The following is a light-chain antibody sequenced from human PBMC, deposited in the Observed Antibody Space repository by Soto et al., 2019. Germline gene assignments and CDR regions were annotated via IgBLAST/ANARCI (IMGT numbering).Light chain of an antibody. J-gene: IGLJ2*01. CDR1: SSNIGAGYD. CDR3: QSYDSSLSVV. CDR2: GNT. V-gene: IGLV1-40*01. Sequence: QSVLTQPRSVSGAPGQRVTISCTGSSSNIGAGYDVHWYQQVPGRAPKFLIYGNTNRPSGVPDRFSGSKSGTSASLAITGLQAEDEGDYHCQSYDSSLSVVFGGGTKVTVL.